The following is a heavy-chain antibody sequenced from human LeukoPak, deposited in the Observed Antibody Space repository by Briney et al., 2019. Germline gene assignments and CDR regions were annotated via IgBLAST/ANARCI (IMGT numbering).Heavy chain of an antibody. Sequence: PGGSLRPSCAASGFTFSSYWMHWVRQAPGKGLVWVSRTDPGGSGTSYADSVKGRFTISRDNAKNTLYLQMNSLRAEDTALYYCTRDTFGGDDYWGQGTLVTVSS. J-gene: IGHJ4*02. CDR2: TDPGGSGT. D-gene: IGHD3-10*01. V-gene: IGHV3-74*01. CDR1: GFTFSSYW. CDR3: TRDTFGGDDY.